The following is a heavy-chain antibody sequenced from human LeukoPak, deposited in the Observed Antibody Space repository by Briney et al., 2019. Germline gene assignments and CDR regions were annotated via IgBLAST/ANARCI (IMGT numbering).Heavy chain of an antibody. D-gene: IGHD2-15*01. CDR1: GGSISSYY. CDR2: IYYSGST. V-gene: IGHV4-59*01. J-gene: IGHJ5*02. CDR3: ARVLVAADTADNWFDP. Sequence: SETLSLTCTVSGGSISSYYCSWIRQPPGKGLEWIGYIYYSGSTNYNPSLKSRVTISVDTSKNQFSLRLSSVTAADTAVYYCARVLVAADTADNWFDPWGQGTLVTVSS.